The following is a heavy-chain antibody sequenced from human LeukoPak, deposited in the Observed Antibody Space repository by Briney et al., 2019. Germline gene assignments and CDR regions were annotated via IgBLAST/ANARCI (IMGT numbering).Heavy chain of an antibody. CDR1: GGTFSSYA. Sequence: SVKVSCKASGGTFSSYAISWMRQAPGQGLEWMGRIIPIFGTANYAQKFQGRVTITTDESTSTAYMELSSLRSEDTAVYYCARDGSSGDYYYYYMDVWGKGTTVTVSS. CDR3: ARDGSSGDYYYYYMDV. D-gene: IGHD2-15*01. CDR2: IIPIFGTA. J-gene: IGHJ6*03. V-gene: IGHV1-69*05.